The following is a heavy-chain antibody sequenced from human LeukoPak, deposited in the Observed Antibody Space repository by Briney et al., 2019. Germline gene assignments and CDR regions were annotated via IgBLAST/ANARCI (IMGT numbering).Heavy chain of an antibody. D-gene: IGHD5-18*01. V-gene: IGHV1-69*05. CDR2: IIPIFGTA. CDR1: GGTFSSYA. Sequence: SVKVSCKASGGTFSSYAISWVRQAPGQGLEWMGRIIPIFGTANYAQKFQGRVTITTDESTSTAYMELSSLRSEDTAVYYCAREQVDTAMVTDYWCQGTLVTVSS. J-gene: IGHJ4*02. CDR3: AREQVDTAMVTDY.